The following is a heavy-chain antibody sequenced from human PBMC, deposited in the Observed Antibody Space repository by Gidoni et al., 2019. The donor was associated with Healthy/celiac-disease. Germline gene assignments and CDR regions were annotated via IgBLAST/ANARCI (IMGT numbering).Heavy chain of an antibody. CDR1: GFTFSSYA. CDR3: AKAGTYYDILTGYYFDY. D-gene: IGHD3-9*01. Sequence: EVQLLESGGGLVQPGGSLRLSCAASGFTFSSYAMSWVRRAPGKGLEWVSAISGSVRSTYYADSVKGRFTISRDNSKTTLYLQMNSLRAEDTAVYYCAKAGTYYDILTGYYFDYWGQGTLVTVSS. CDR2: ISGSVRST. J-gene: IGHJ4*02. V-gene: IGHV3-23*01.